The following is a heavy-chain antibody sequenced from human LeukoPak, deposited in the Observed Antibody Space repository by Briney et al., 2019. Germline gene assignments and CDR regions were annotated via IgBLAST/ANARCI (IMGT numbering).Heavy chain of an antibody. CDR1: GYSISGGYY. Sequence: SETLSLTCTVSGYSISGGYYWGWIRQPPGKGLEWIGSIYHSGSTYYNPSLKSRVTISVDTSKNQFSLKLSSVTAADTAVYYCARDGYSRFDYWGQGTLVTVSS. V-gene: IGHV4-38-2*02. J-gene: IGHJ4*02. CDR3: ARDGYSRFDY. D-gene: IGHD5-24*01. CDR2: IYHSGST.